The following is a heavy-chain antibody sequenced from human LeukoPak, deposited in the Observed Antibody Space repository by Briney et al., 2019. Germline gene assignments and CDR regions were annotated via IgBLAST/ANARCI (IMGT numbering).Heavy chain of an antibody. D-gene: IGHD3-10*01. CDR2: ISRRGNT. J-gene: IGHJ4*02. Sequence: PSETLSLTCAVYGGSFSGYYWSWIPQPPGKGLEWIGQISRRGNTNYNPSLKSRVTISVDTSKNQLSLKLSTVTAADTALYYCARHGEYYFDYWGQGTLVTVSS. CDR1: GGSFSGYY. V-gene: IGHV4-34*01. CDR3: ARHGEYYFDY.